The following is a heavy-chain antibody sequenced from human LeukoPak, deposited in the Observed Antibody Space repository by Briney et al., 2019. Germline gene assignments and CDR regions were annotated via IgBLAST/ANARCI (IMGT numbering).Heavy chain of an antibody. CDR3: TRVGFWSGYYHFDS. D-gene: IGHD3-3*01. Sequence: SETLSLTCSVSGDSIRSYYWSWVRQPPGKGLEWIGYIYYSGSTNYNPSLKSRVTISVDTSKKQFFLKLSSVTAADTAVYYCTRVGFWSGYYHFDSWGQGILVTVSS. J-gene: IGHJ4*02. CDR1: GDSIRSYY. V-gene: IGHV4-59*01. CDR2: IYYSGST.